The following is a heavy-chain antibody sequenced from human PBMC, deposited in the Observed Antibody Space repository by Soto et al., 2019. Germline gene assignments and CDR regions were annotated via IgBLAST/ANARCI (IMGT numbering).Heavy chain of an antibody. J-gene: IGHJ3*02. V-gene: IGHV3-21*01. CDR2: ISSSSSYI. CDR3: AREAGDNLGAFDI. Sequence: EVQLVESGGGLVKPGGSLRLSCAASGFTFSSYSMNWVRQAPGKGLEWVSSISSSSSYIYYADSVKGRFTISRDNAKNSLYLQMNSLRAEDTAVYYCAREAGDNLGAFDIWGQGTMVTVSS. D-gene: IGHD3-16*01. CDR1: GFTFSSYS.